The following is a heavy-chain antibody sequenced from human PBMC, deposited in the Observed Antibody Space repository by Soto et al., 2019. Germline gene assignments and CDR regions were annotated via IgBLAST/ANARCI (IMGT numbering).Heavy chain of an antibody. J-gene: IGHJ4*02. D-gene: IGHD2-15*01. Sequence: GGSLRLSCAASGFTFSSYAMSWVRQAPGKGMEWVAAISGSGGSTYYADSVKGRFTISRGNSKNTLYLQMNSLRAEDAAVYYCAKDLVGSNADYYDYWGQGTLVTAPQ. CDR3: AKDLVGSNADYYDY. CDR1: GFTFSSYA. CDR2: ISGSGGST. V-gene: IGHV3-23*01.